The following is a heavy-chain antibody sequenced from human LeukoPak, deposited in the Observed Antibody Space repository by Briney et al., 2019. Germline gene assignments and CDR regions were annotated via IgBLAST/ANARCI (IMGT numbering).Heavy chain of an antibody. D-gene: IGHD7-27*01. CDR3: AKDGNWARFEN. V-gene: IGHV3-48*01. J-gene: IGHJ4*02. CDR1: GFIFSSYS. Sequence: PGGSLRLSCAASGFIFSSYSMNWVRQAPGKGLEWISFISSVSSTIFYADSVKGRFTISRDNSKNTLYLQMNSPRAEDTAAYYCAKDGNWARFENWGQGTLVTVSS. CDR2: ISSVSSTI.